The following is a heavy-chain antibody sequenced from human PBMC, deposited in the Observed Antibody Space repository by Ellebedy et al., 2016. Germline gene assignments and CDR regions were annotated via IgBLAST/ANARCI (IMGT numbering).Heavy chain of an antibody. V-gene: IGHV3-23*01. CDR1: GFTFSSYA. D-gene: IGHD6-13*01. Sequence: GGSLRLXXAASGFTFSSYAMSWVRQAPGKGLEWVSAISGSGGSTYYADSVKGRFTISRDNAKNSLYLQMNSLRAEDTAVYYCARNTLAAAATGYYYGMDVWGQGTTVTVSS. J-gene: IGHJ6*02. CDR2: ISGSGGST. CDR3: ARNTLAAAATGYYYGMDV.